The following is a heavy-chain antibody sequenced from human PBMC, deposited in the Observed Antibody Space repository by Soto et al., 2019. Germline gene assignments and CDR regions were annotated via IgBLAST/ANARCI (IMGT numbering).Heavy chain of an antibody. V-gene: IGHV4-59*01. Sequence: SETLSLTCTVSGGSISSYYWSWFRQPPGKGLEWIGYIYYSGSTNYNPSLKSRVTISVDTSKNQFSLKLSSVTAADTAVYYCARATYYGMDVWGQGTTVTVSS. CDR1: GGSISSYY. CDR3: ARATYYGMDV. CDR2: IYYSGST. J-gene: IGHJ6*02.